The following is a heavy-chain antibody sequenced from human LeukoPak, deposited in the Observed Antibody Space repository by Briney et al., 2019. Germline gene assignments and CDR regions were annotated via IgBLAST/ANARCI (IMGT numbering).Heavy chain of an antibody. V-gene: IGHV1-2*02. CDR1: GYTFTDYY. CDR3: ARSIAAARTTQATFDF. Sequence: ASVKVSCKASGYTFTDYYIHWVRQAPGQGLEWMGWINPNSGGTNYAQKFQGRVTMTRDTSISTAYMDLSRLRSDDTAVYYCARSIAAARTTQATFDFWGQATMVTVSS. CDR2: INPNSGGT. D-gene: IGHD6-13*01. J-gene: IGHJ3*01.